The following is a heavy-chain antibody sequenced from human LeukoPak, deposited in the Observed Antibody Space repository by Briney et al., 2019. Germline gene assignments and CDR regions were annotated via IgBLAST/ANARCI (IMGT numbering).Heavy chain of an antibody. CDR2: INPNRGGT. V-gene: IGHV1-2*02. J-gene: IGHJ4*02. CDR3: ASGYRSRN. CDR1: GYTLTGYY. Sequence: GASVKVSCKASGYTLTGYYLHWVRQAPGQGLEWMGWINPNRGGTDYAQKFQGRVTMTRDTSISTAYMELSRLRYDDTAVYYCASGYRSRNWGQGTLVTVSS. D-gene: IGHD5-18*01.